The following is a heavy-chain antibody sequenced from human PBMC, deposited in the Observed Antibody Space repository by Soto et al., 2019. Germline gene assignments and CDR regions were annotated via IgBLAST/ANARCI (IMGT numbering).Heavy chain of an antibody. J-gene: IGHJ4*02. CDR2: ISSSSSYI. Sequence: AGGSLRLSCAASGLTFSSYSMNWVRQAPGKGLEWVSSISSSSSYIYYADSVKGRFTISRDNAKNSLYLQMNSLRAEDTAVYYCARDSRVRTCSGGSCYRTFDYWGQGTLVTVSS. D-gene: IGHD2-15*01. V-gene: IGHV3-21*01. CDR1: GLTFSSYS. CDR3: ARDSRVRTCSGGSCYRTFDY.